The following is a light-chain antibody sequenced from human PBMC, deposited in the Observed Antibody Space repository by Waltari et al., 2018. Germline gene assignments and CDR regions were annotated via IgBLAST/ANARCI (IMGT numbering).Light chain of an antibody. V-gene: IGLV2-23*02. Sequence: QSALSQPASVSGSPGQSVTVSCTGSSSDVVDYNFFSWSRQHPGKAPELMIHDVDKRPSGVSNRFSGSKSGNTASLTISGLQAEDQADYYCCSYAGRGTFVFGTGTQVTVL. CDR3: CSYAGRGTFV. J-gene: IGLJ1*01. CDR1: SSDVVDYNF. CDR2: DVD.